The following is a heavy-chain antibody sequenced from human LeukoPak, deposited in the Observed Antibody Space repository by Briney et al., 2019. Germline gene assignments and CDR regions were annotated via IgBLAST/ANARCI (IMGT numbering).Heavy chain of an antibody. D-gene: IGHD3-9*01. J-gene: IGHJ4*02. CDR3: ARENFALGYFDY. Sequence: PSETLSLTCTVSGDSISSSSYYWGWIRQPPGKGLEWIGYIYYSGSTNYNPSLKSRVTISVDTSKNQFSLKLSSVTAADTAVYYCARENFALGYFDYWGQGTLVTVSS. V-gene: IGHV4-61*01. CDR1: GDSISSSSYY. CDR2: IYYSGST.